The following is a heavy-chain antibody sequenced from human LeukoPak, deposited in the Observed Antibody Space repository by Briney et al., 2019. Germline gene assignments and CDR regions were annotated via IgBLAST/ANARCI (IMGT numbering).Heavy chain of an antibody. J-gene: IGHJ5*02. CDR1: GGSISSSSYY. CDR2: IYYSGST. D-gene: IGHD2-21*01. CDR3: ARALKRGEANWFDP. Sequence: SETLSLTCTVSGGSISSSSYYWGWIRQPPGKGLEWIGSIYYSGSTYYNPSLKSRVTMSVDTSKNQFSLKLSSVTAADTAVYYCARALKRGEANWFDPWGQGTLVTVSS. V-gene: IGHV4-39*07.